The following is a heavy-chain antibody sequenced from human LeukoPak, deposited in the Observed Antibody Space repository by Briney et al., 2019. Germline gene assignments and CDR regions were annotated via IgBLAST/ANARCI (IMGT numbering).Heavy chain of an antibody. CDR1: GFTSSSYW. CDR3: ARGLYSSTTYYFDY. V-gene: IGHV3-7*03. Sequence: GGSLRLSRAASGFTSSSYWMSWVRQAPGKGLEWVANIKKDGSEKYYVDSVKGRFTISRDNAKNSLYLQMNSLRGEDTAVYYCARGLYSSTTYYFDYWGQGTLVTVSS. J-gene: IGHJ4*02. CDR2: IKKDGSEK. D-gene: IGHD6-13*01.